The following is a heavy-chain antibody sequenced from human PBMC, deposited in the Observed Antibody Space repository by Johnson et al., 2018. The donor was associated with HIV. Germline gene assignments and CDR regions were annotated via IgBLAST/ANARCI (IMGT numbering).Heavy chain of an antibody. J-gene: IGHJ3*02. Sequence: VQLVESGGGLVQPGGSLRLSCAASGFTFSSNYMSWVRQAPGKGLEWVSVIYSGGTTYYADSVKGRFTISRDNSKNTLYLQMNSLRAEDTAVYYCASASTVVDAFDIWGQGTMVTVSS. D-gene: IGHD4-23*01. V-gene: IGHV3-66*01. CDR2: IYSGGTT. CDR3: ASASTVVDAFDI. CDR1: GFTFSSNY.